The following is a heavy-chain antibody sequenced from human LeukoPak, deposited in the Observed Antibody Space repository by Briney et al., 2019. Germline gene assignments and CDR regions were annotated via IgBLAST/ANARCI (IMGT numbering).Heavy chain of an antibody. D-gene: IGHD4-17*01. CDR2: IIPIFGTA. V-gene: IGHV1-69*01. CDR3: ARGVYGPYGSPSTYWYFDL. Sequence: SVKVSCKASGGTFSSYAISWVRQAPGQGLEWMGGIIPIFGTANYAQKFQGRVTITADESTSTAYMELSSLRSEDTAVYYCARGVYGPYGSPSTYWYFDLWGRGTLVTVSS. CDR1: GGTFSSYA. J-gene: IGHJ2*01.